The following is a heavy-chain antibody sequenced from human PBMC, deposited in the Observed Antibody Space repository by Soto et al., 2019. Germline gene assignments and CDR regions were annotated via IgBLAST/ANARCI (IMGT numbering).Heavy chain of an antibody. CDR1: GFTFNTYS. V-gene: IGHV3-48*02. CDR2: ITSGSTRI. J-gene: IGHJ4*02. D-gene: IGHD2-2*01. Sequence: EVQLVESGGGLVQPGGSLRLSCAASGFTFNTYSMNWVRQTPGKGLEWVSYITSGSTRILYADSVQGRFTISRDNAKNSLYLQMTSLRDDDTAIYYCTRDPHALDFWGREPGSSSPQ. CDR3: TRDPHALDF.